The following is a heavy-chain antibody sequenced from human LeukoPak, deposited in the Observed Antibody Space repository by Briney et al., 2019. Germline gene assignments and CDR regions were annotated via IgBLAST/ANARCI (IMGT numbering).Heavy chain of an antibody. CDR3: TTDQLDTAMVFY. V-gene: IGHV3-15*01. CDR1: GFTFTNAW. Sequence: GGSLRLSCVDSGFTFTNAWMSWVRQAPGKGLEWVGRIKSKTDGGTTDYAAPVKGRFTISRDDSKNTLYLQMNSLKTEDTAVYYCTTDQLDTAMVFYWGQGTLVTVSS. CDR2: IKSKTDGGTT. J-gene: IGHJ4*02. D-gene: IGHD5-18*01.